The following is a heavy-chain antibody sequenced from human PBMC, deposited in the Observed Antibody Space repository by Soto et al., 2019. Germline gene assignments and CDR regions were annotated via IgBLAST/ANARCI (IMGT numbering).Heavy chain of an antibody. J-gene: IGHJ4*02. CDR2: ITYDGTHK. Sequence: QVMLVESGGGVVQPWRSLRLSCAASGFNFNNYAMPWVRLAPGKGLEWVAVITYDGTHKYYADSVKGRFTISRDNSKNTLSLQMNTVRAEDTAFYYCAKETTRFAGPAALDSWGQGTLVTASS. V-gene: IGHV3-30*18. D-gene: IGHD2-2*01. CDR3: AKETTRFAGPAALDS. CDR1: GFNFNNYA.